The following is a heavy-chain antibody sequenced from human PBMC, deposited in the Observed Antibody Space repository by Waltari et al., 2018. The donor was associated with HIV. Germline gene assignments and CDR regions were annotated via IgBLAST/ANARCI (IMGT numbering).Heavy chain of an antibody. CDR1: GYTFTGYY. V-gene: IGHV1-2*02. CDR3: ARAGTTVTTGGAFDI. D-gene: IGHD4-17*01. CDR2: IYPNRGGT. Sequence: QVQLVQSGAEVKKPGASVKVSCKASGYTFTGYYMHWVRQAPGTGLEWMGWIYPNRGGTNYAQKFQGRVTMTRYTSISTAYMELSRLRSDDTAVYYCARAGTTVTTGGAFDIWGQGTMVTVSS. J-gene: IGHJ3*02.